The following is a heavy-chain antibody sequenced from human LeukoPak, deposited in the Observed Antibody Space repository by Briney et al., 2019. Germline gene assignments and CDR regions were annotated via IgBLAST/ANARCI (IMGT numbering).Heavy chain of an antibody. V-gene: IGHV3-23*01. CDR1: GFTFSSYA. CDR3: AKGASSSWYVYYYYYMDV. CDR2: LRGNGDT. Sequence: PGGSLRLSCAASGFTFSSYAMSWVREAPARGLEWVSGLRGNGDTFYADSVKGRFTISRDNSKNTLYLQMNSLRAEDTAVYHCAKGASSSWYVYYYYYMDVWGKGTTVTVSS. D-gene: IGHD6-13*01. J-gene: IGHJ6*03.